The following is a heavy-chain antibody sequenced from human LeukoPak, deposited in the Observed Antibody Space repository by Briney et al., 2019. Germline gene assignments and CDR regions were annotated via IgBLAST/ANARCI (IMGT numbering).Heavy chain of an antibody. J-gene: IGHJ4*02. CDR2: ISGSGGST. CDR3: AKSGIWFGALLSHFDY. D-gene: IGHD3-10*01. Sequence: GGSLRLSCAASGFTFSSYAMSWVRQAPGKGLEWVSAISGSGGSTDYADSVKGRFTISRDNSKNTLYLQMNSLRAEDTAVYYCAKSGIWFGALLSHFDYWGQGTLVTVSS. CDR1: GFTFSSYA. V-gene: IGHV3-23*01.